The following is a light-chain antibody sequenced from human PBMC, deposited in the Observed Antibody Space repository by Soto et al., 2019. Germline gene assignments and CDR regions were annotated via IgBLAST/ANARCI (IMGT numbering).Light chain of an antibody. J-gene: IGKJ2*02. CDR3: QQRHNWPWT. CDR1: QSVTKF. Sequence: EIVLTQSPATLFLSPGERATRSCMASQSVTKFLTWYQQRPGQAPRLLLYDASNRAPGIPARFSGSGSGKDFTLGISSLEPEDFAVYYCQQRHNWPWTFGPGTKQEI. CDR2: DAS. V-gene: IGKV3-11*01.